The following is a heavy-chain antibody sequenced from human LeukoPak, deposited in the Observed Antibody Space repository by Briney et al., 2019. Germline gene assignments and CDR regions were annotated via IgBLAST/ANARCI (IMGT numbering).Heavy chain of an antibody. Sequence: ASVKVSCKASGGTFSSYAISWVRQAPAQGLEWMGWISGYNGNTDYAQKLQGRVTMTTDTSTKTAYMELRSLRSDDTAVYFCAREEYVWGSYRYLDYWGQGTLVTVSS. CDR3: AREEYVWGSYRYLDY. CDR2: ISGYNGNT. V-gene: IGHV1-18*01. CDR1: GGTFSSYA. D-gene: IGHD3-16*02. J-gene: IGHJ4*02.